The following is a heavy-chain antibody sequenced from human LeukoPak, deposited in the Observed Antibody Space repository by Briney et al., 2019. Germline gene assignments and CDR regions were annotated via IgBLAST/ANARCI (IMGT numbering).Heavy chain of an antibody. CDR2: IYYSGST. D-gene: IGHD3-10*01. Sequence: PSETLSLTCTVSGGSISSYYWSWIRQPPGKGLEWIGYIYYSGSTNYNPSLKRRVTISVDTSKNQFSLRLSSVTAADTAVYYCARHGVGRGGDFDYWGQGTLVTVSS. V-gene: IGHV4-59*08. CDR1: GGSISSYY. CDR3: ARHGVGRGGDFDY. J-gene: IGHJ4*02.